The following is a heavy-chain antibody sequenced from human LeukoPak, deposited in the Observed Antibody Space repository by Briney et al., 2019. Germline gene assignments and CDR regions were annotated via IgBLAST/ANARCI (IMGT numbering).Heavy chain of an antibody. CDR1: GFTFSDYY. CDR2: ISSSSSYT. J-gene: IGHJ4*02. Sequence: GGSLRLSCVASGFTFSDYYMSWIRQAPGKGLEWVSYISSSSSYTNYADSVKGRFTISRDNAKNSLYLQMNSLRAEDTAVYYCARGADAYDILTGNPFDYWGQGTLVTVSS. D-gene: IGHD3-9*01. V-gene: IGHV3-11*06. CDR3: ARGADAYDILTGNPFDY.